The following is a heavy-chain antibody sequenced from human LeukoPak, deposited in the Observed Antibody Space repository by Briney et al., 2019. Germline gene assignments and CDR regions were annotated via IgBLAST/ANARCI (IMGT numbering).Heavy chain of an antibody. CDR3: ARGPRGDFLRFLEWSPYYFDY. J-gene: IGHJ4*02. CDR1: GGSISSYY. D-gene: IGHD3-3*01. CDR2: IYYSGST. Sequence: PSETLSLTCTVSGGSISSYYWSWIRQPPGKGLEWIGYIYYSGSTNYNPSLKSRVTISVDTSKNQFSLKLSSVTAADTAVYYCARGPRGDFLRFLEWSPYYFDYWGQGTLVTVSS. V-gene: IGHV4-59*12.